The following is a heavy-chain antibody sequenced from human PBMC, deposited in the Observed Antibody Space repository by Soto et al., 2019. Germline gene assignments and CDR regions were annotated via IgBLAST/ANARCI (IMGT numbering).Heavy chain of an antibody. J-gene: IGHJ6*02. D-gene: IGHD3-16*01. CDR1: GGTFSRYA. V-gene: IGHV1-69*01. Sequence: QVQLVQSGAEVKKPGSSVKVSCMASGGTFSRYAVSWVRQAPGQGLEWMGGIIPLLGTTNYAQKFQDRVTITVEASGITAYMELSSLRSEDTAVYYCARGRMIYLDDYYFYGMDVWGHGTTVSVSS. CDR3: ARGRMIYLDDYYFYGMDV. CDR2: IIPLLGTT.